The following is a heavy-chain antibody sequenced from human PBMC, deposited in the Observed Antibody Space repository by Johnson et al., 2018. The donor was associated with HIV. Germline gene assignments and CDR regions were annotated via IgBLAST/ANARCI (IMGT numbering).Heavy chain of an antibody. CDR2: IYSGGST. CDR1: GFTVSSNY. D-gene: IGHD2-2*01. V-gene: IGHV3-53*01. CDR3: VRGGLGYQNIHDALDI. Sequence: VQLVESGGGVVQPGGSLRLSCAASGFTVSSNYMSWVRQAPGKGLEWVSVIYSGGSTYYADSVKGRFTISRDNSKNTLSLQTNSLRAEDTALYYCVRGGLGYQNIHDALDIWGQGTMVTVSS. J-gene: IGHJ3*02.